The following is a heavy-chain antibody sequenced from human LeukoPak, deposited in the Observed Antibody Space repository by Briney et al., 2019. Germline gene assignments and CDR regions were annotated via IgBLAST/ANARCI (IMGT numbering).Heavy chain of an antibody. CDR3: ARVGPYYDILTEPYYYPMDV. Sequence: PGGSLRLSCAASGFTFSSYGMHWVRQAPGKGLEWVAFISYHGNNEYYADSVKGRFAISRDNSKNTLFLQMDSLRVDDTAVYYCARVGPYYDILTEPYYYPMDVWGQGTTVTVSS. D-gene: IGHD3-9*01. CDR1: GFTFSSYG. CDR2: ISYHGNNE. V-gene: IGHV3-30*19. J-gene: IGHJ6*02.